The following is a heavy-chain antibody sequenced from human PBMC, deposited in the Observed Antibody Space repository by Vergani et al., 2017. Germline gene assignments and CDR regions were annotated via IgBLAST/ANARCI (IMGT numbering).Heavy chain of an antibody. Sequence: EVQLLESGGDLVQPGGSLRLSCAASGFTFNHYAMNWVRQAPGKELEWVSGISGSGGSTYYAGSVKGPFTISRDSSKNTLYLQMNSLSAGDTAVYYCGRGSDNYNWGQGTLVTVSS. D-gene: IGHD5-24*01. J-gene: IGHJ4*02. V-gene: IGHV3-23*01. CDR1: GFTFNHYA. CDR2: ISGSGGST. CDR3: GRGSDNYN.